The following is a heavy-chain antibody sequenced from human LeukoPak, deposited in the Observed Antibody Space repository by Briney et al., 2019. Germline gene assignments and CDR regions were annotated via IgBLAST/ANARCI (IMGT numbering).Heavy chain of an antibody. V-gene: IGHV3-30*04. CDR2: VSAHGLDK. J-gene: IGHJ4*02. D-gene: IGHD3-10*01. CDR1: GFTFSSYA. CDR3: ARAFTPGIRKALWIGDSL. Sequence: GTSLSLSCAASGFTFSSYAMHWVRQAPGKGLEWLAVVSAHGLDKFYASSVRGRFTISKDTSKNTLSLQMNSLRSDDSGVYYCARAFTPGIRKALWIGDSLWDQGTLVTVSS.